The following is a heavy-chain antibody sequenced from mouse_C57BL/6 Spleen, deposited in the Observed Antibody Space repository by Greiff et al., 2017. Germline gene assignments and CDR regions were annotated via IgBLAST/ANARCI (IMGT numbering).Heavy chain of an antibody. Sequence: EESGPGLVKPSQSLSLTCSVTGYSITSGYYWNWIRQFPGNKLEWMGYISYDGSNKYNPSLKNRISITRDTSKNQFFLKLNSVTTEDTATYYCAREDYGSSWFAYWGQGTLVTVSA. CDR1: GYSITSGYY. V-gene: IGHV3-6*01. J-gene: IGHJ3*01. D-gene: IGHD1-1*01. CDR3: AREDYGSSWFAY. CDR2: ISYDGSN.